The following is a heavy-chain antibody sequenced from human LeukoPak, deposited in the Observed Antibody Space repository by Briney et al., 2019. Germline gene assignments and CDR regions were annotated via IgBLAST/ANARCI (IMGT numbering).Heavy chain of an antibody. CDR2: IYYSGST. Sequence: PSETLSLTCTVSGGSISSYYWSWIRQPPGKGLEWIGYIYYSGSTNYNPSLKSRVTILVDTSKNQFSLKLSSVIAADTAVYYCARGEGQWLYYYYYYMDVWGKGTTVTVSS. D-gene: IGHD6-19*01. V-gene: IGHV4-59*01. CDR1: GGSISSYY. CDR3: ARGEGQWLYYYYYYMDV. J-gene: IGHJ6*03.